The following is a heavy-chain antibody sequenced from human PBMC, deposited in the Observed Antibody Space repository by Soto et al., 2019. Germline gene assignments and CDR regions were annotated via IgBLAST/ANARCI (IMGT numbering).Heavy chain of an antibody. Sequence: GVSLLLSCGAAGVTFSSYVMNLVRQAPGKGLEWVSYISSSSSTIYYADSVKGRFSISRDNAKNSLYLQMNSLRDEDTAVYYCARDGSWSGAYWGQGTLVPVSS. V-gene: IGHV3-48*02. CDR3: ARDGSWSGAY. CDR1: GVTFSSYV. CDR2: ISSSSSTI. D-gene: IGHD2-15*01. J-gene: IGHJ4*02.